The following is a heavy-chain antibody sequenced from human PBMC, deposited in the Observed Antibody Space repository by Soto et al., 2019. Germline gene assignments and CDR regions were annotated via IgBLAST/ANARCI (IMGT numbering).Heavy chain of an antibody. CDR3: ASSPDYYDSSGYPIDY. D-gene: IGHD3-22*01. J-gene: IGHJ4*02. CDR1: GFTFSSYA. CDR2: ISYDGSNK. V-gene: IGHV3-30-3*01. Sequence: GGSLRLSCAASGFTFSSYAMHWVRQAPGKGLEWVAVISYDGSNKYYADSVKGRFTISRDNSKNTLYLQMNSLRAEDTAVYYCASSPDYYDSSGYPIDYWGQGTPVTVS.